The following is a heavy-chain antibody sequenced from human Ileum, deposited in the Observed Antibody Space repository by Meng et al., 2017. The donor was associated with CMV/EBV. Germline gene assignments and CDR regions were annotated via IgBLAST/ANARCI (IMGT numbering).Heavy chain of an antibody. V-gene: IGHV3-15*01. D-gene: IGHD3-22*01. CDR3: TTTGYYYDSSGYYTRDY. Sequence: FTFSNAWMSWVRQAPGKGLEWVGRIKSKTDGGTTDYAAPVKGRFTISRDDSKNTLYLQMNSLKTEDTAVYYCTTTGYYYDSSGYYTRDYWGQGTLVTVS. CDR1: FTFSNAW. J-gene: IGHJ4*02. CDR2: IKSKTDGGTT.